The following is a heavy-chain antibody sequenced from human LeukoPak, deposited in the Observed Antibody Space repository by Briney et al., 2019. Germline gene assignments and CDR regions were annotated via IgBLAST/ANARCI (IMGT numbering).Heavy chain of an antibody. D-gene: IGHD3-10*01. CDR3: VRHGESGRHHAYFDY. V-gene: IGHV4-59*08. Sequence: SESLSLTCTVSGGSLNNYSWGWIRQAAGRGLEWIAYSYYSGGINYNSSLKSRVTISVDTSKNQFSLKVPSVTAGDTAIYYCVRHGESGRHHAYFDYWGHGALVTVSS. CDR1: GGSLNNYS. CDR2: SYYSGGI. J-gene: IGHJ4*01.